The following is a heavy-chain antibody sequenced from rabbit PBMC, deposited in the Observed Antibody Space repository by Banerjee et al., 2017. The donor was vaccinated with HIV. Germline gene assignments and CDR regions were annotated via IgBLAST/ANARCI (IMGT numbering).Heavy chain of an antibody. CDR2: IYAGSSGST. V-gene: IGHV1S45*01. D-gene: IGHD1-1*01. J-gene: IGHJ4*01. CDR1: GFSFSGSYW. CDR3: ARNAYVSSSGYIKGDL. Sequence: QEQLVESGGGLVQPEGSLTLTCKASGFSFSGSYWICWVRQAPGKGLEWIACIYAGSSGSTYYASWAKGRFTISKTSSTTVTLQMTSLTAADTATYFCARNAYVSSSGYIKGDLWGPGTLVTVS.